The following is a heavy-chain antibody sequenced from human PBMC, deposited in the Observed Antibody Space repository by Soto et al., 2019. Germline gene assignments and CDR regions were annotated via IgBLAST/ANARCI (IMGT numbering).Heavy chain of an antibody. CDR1: GYSFTSYD. CDR3: ARVKLDSFDY. CDR2: MKHNSGNT. V-gene: IGHV1-8*01. Sequence: QVQLVQSGAEVKKLGASVKVSCKASGYSFTSYDINWVRQATGQGLEWMGWMKHNSGNTAYAQKFQDRVTMTRNTSTSAAYLELSSLRSEDTAVYYCARVKLDSFDYWGQGTLVTVSS. J-gene: IGHJ4*01.